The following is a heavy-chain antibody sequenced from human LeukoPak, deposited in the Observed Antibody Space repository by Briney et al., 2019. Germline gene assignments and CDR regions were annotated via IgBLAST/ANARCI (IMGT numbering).Heavy chain of an antibody. CDR1: GGSISSYY. D-gene: IGHD5-12*01. CDR3: ARDSGYDLGPEYFDY. V-gene: IGHV4-59*01. CDR2: IYYSGST. J-gene: IGHJ4*02. Sequence: SETLSLTCTVSGGSISSYYWSWIRQPPGKGLEWIGYIYYSGSTNYNPSLKSRVTISVDTSKNQFSLKLSSVTAADTAVYYCARDSGYDLGPEYFDYWGQGTLVTVSS.